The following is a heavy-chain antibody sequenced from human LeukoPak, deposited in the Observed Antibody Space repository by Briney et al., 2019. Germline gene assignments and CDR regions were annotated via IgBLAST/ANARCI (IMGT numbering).Heavy chain of an antibody. J-gene: IGHJ4*02. D-gene: IGHD3-3*01. CDR2: INPNSGDT. V-gene: IGHV1-2*02. Sequence: ASVKVSWKASGHTFTGYYMHWVRQAPGQGREWKGWINPNSGDTNYAQKFQGRVTMTRDTSISTAYMELSRLRSDDTAVYYCARRGDVLRFLGWFSPLPFDYWGQGTLVTVSS. CDR3: ARRGDVLRFLGWFSPLPFDY. CDR1: GHTFTGYY.